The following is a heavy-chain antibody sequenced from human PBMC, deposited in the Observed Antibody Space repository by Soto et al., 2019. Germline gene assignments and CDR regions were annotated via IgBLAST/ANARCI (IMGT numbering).Heavy chain of an antibody. D-gene: IGHD3-22*01. CDR2: IYYSGST. CDR3: AREEGSSGYHPWYYYYGMDV. J-gene: IGHJ6*02. Sequence: NPSETLSLTCTVSGGSISSGDYYWSWIRQPPGKGLEWIGYIYYSGSTYYNPSLKSRVTISVDTSKNQFSLKLSSVTAADTAVYHCAREEGSSGYHPWYYYYGMDVWGQGTTVTVSS. CDR1: GGSISSGDYY. V-gene: IGHV4-30-4*01.